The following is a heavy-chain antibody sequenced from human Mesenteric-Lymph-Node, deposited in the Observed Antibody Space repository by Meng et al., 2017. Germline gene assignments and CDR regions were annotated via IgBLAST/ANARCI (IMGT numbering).Heavy chain of an antibody. CDR2: ISAYNGNT. V-gene: IGHV1-18*01. Sequence: ASVKVSCKASGYTFTSYGISWVRQAPGQGLEWMGWISAYNGNTNYAQKLQGRVTMTTDTSTSTAYMELRSLRSDDTAVYYCAKPRLGQTHINYHFDYWGQGTLVTVSS. J-gene: IGHJ4*02. D-gene: IGHD1-7*01. CDR3: AKPRLGQTHINYHFDY. CDR1: GYTFTSYG.